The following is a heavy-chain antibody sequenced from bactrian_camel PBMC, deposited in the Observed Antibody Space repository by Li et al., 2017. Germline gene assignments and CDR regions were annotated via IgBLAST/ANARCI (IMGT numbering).Heavy chain of an antibody. V-gene: IGHV3S55*01. J-gene: IGHJ4*01. CDR2: IDRNGKT. CDR1: GYNYGSYC. D-gene: IGHD6*01. CDR3: AAGPWYTDEYKY. Sequence: QVQLVESGGGPVQSGGSLRLSCTVSGYNYGSYCMGWFRQAPGKEREGVAAIDRNGKTRYADFVQGRFTITKDIAKDSLYLEMANLTPEDTAMYYCAAGPWYTDEYKYWGRGPRSPSP.